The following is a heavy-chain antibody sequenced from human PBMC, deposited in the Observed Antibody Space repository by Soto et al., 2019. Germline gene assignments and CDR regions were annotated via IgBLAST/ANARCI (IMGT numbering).Heavy chain of an antibody. CDR3: ATSNWFDP. V-gene: IGHV4-39*01. J-gene: IGHJ5*02. CDR2: IYYSGST. Sequence: QMQLQESGPGLVKPLETLSFTCTVSGGSISSRGYYWGWIRKPPGKGLEWIGTIYYSGSTYYNPSLKSRVTISVDTSKNQFSLKLSSVTAADTAVYYCATSNWFDPWGQGTLVTVSS. CDR1: GGSISSRGYY.